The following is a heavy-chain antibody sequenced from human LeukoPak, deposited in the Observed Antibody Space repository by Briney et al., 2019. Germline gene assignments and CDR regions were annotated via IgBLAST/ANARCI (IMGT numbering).Heavy chain of an antibody. Sequence: GASVKVSCKAYGYTFTSYGISWVRQAPGQGLEWMGWISAYNGNTNYAQKLQGRVTMTTDTSTSTAYMELRSLRSDDTAVYYCALDYGGNLRPYYFDYWGQGTLVTVSS. V-gene: IGHV1-18*01. CDR1: GYTFTSYG. J-gene: IGHJ4*02. D-gene: IGHD4-23*01. CDR3: ALDYGGNLRPYYFDY. CDR2: ISAYNGNT.